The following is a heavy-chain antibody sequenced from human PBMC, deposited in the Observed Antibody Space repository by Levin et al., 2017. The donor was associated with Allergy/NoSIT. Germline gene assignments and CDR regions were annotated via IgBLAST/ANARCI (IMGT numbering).Heavy chain of an antibody. Sequence: GGSLRLSCAASGFTFSSYAMHWVRQAPGKGLEYVSAISSNGGSTYYADSVKGRFTISRDNSKNTLYLQMGSLRAEDMAVYYCARGAGVVITDPFDYWGQGTLVTVSS. D-gene: IGHD3-3*01. J-gene: IGHJ4*02. CDR3: ARGAGVVITDPFDY. CDR1: GFTFSSYA. CDR2: ISSNGGST. V-gene: IGHV3-64*02.